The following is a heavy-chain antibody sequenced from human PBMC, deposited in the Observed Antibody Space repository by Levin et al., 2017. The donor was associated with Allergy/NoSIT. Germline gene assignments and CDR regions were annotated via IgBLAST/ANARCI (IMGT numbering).Heavy chain of an antibody. CDR1: GFTFSNYA. CDR3: VRDGGGGYNQIDY. CDR2: ISHDGSET. J-gene: IGHJ4*02. D-gene: IGHD5-24*01. V-gene: IGHV3-30*04. Sequence: GGSLRLSCAVSGFTFSNYAMHWVSQVPGKGLHSLAVISHDGSETYYAGSVRGRFTISRDNSENTLYLQMNNLRIEDTAVYYCVRDGGGGYNQIDYWGRGTLVTVSS.